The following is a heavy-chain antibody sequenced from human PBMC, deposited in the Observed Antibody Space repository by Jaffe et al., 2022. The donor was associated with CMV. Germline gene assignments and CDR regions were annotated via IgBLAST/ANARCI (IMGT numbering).Heavy chain of an antibody. V-gene: IGHV3-23*01. D-gene: IGHD3-16*02. CDR3: AKYVPTFGGAIGHFDF. CDR2: VGGSGTST. J-gene: IGHJ4*02. Sequence: EVQLLESGGAFIQPGGSLRLSCEASGFTFSTSAMSWVRQAPGKGLEWVSRVGGSGTSTYYGDSVKGRFTISRDNSKNTLFLQMSSLRVEDTAVYYCAKYVPTFGGAIGHFDFWGQGTLVTVSS. CDR1: GFTFSTSA.